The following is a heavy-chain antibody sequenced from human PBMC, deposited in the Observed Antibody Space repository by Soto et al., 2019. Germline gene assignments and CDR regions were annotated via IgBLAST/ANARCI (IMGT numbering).Heavy chain of an antibody. CDR3: ARGVVENPGGWGY. Sequence: QVQLQESGPGLVKPAETLSLTCTGSGGAISRYSWSLIRQPPGKGLECIGCISYSGSTDYNPSLRGGVTISVDTCKHQCSLRLSSVSAADTAVYYCARGVVENPGGWGYWGQGTQVTVSS. V-gene: IGHV4-59*01. CDR2: ISYSGST. J-gene: IGHJ4*02. D-gene: IGHD2-15*01. CDR1: GGAISRYS.